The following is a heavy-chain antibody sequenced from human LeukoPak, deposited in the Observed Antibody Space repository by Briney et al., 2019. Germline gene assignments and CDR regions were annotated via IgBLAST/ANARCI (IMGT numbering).Heavy chain of an antibody. Sequence: PGGSLRLSCAASGFTFDDYAMHWVRQAPGKGLEWVSGISWNSGSIGYADSVKGRFTISRDNAKNSLYLQMNSLRAEDTALYYCAKGRGDDYGDYRPNWFDPWGQGTLVTVSS. D-gene: IGHD4-17*01. CDR2: ISWNSGSI. V-gene: IGHV3-9*01. CDR1: GFTFDDYA. CDR3: AKGRGDDYGDYRPNWFDP. J-gene: IGHJ5*02.